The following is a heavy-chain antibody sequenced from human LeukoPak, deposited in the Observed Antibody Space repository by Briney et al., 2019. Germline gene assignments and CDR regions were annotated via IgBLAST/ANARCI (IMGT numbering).Heavy chain of an antibody. CDR3: ARDPSSTDGTFFDY. CDR2: ISAYNGNT. D-gene: IGHD6-13*01. J-gene: IGHJ4*02. CDR1: GYTFTSYG. V-gene: IGHV1-18*01. Sequence: ASVKVSCKASGYTFTSYGISWVRQARGQGLEWMGLISAYNGNTNYAQKLQGRVTMTTDTSTSTAYMELRSLRSDDTAVYYCARDPSSTDGTFFDYWGQGTLVTVSS.